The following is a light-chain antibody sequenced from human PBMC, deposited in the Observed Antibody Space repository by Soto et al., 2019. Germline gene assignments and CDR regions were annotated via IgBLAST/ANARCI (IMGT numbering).Light chain of an antibody. CDR2: GAS. CDR3: QQTYTTPEIT. Sequence: IQMTQSPSSLSASVGDRVSITSRLSQSISISLNWYQLKPGKAPNLLMYGASYLKSGVPTRFSGSGSGTDFTLTISSLQPEDFATYYCQQTYTTPEITFGQGTRLEIK. J-gene: IGKJ5*01. CDR1: QSISIS. V-gene: IGKV1-39*01.